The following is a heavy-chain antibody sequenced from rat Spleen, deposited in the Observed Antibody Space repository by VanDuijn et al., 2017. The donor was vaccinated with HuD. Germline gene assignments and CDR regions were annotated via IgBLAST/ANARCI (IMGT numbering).Heavy chain of an antibody. CDR3: TRENWVLDY. D-gene: IGHD5-1*01. J-gene: IGHJ2*01. Sequence: EVQLVESGGGLVQPGRSMKLSCAASGFTFNNYWMTWIRQAPKKGLEWVATISYDGSSTYYRDSVKGRFTISSDNAKSTLYLQMNSLRSEDTATYYCTRENWVLDYWGQGVMVTVSS. CDR2: ISYDGSST. CDR1: GFTFNNYW. V-gene: IGHV5-22*01.